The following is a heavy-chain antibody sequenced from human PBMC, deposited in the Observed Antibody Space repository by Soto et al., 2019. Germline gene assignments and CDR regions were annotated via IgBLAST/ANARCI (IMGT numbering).Heavy chain of an antibody. CDR1: GGCVSGYS. D-gene: IGHD3-10*01. Sequence: SGSLCLTCAVSGGCVSGYSRSWIRQPPGKGLEWVGYIHDSGSTNYNPSLKSRVTISGDTSKNQFSLKLSSVSAADTAVYYCARLAPLGSRRAWYYGSGSYMDVWGKGTTVTVSS. CDR2: IHDSGST. J-gene: IGHJ6*03. V-gene: IGHV4-59*08. CDR3: ARLAPLGSRRAWYYGSGSYMDV.